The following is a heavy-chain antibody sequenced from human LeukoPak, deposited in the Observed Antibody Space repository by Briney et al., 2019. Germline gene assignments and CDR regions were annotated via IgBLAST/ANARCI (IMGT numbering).Heavy chain of an antibody. Sequence: ASVKVSCKASGYTCTSYYMHWARQAPGQGLEWMSIINPSGGSTTYAQKFQGRVTFTRDTSTSTVYMELSSLRSEDTAVYYCARGYNNNWSDYWGQGTLVTVSS. CDR3: ARGYNNNWSDY. D-gene: IGHD1-1*01. J-gene: IGHJ4*02. CDR2: INPSGGST. V-gene: IGHV1-46*01. CDR1: GYTCTSYY.